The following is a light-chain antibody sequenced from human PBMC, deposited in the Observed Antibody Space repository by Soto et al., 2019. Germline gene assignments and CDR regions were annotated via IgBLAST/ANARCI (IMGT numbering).Light chain of an antibody. CDR3: QQYNNWPHT. CDR2: GAS. Sequence: EIVMTQSPVTLSASPGERATLSCRASQSISNNLAWHQQKPGQAPRILIYGASTRATGIPARFSGSGSGTEFTLTISSLQYEDFAVYYCQQYNNWPHTFGQGTKLEI. CDR1: QSISNN. J-gene: IGKJ2*01. V-gene: IGKV3-15*01.